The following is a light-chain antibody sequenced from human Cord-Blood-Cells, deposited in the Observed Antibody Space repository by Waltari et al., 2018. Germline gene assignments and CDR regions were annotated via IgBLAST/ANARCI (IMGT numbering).Light chain of an antibody. CDR3: QQYNNWPPWT. CDR1: QRVSSN. J-gene: IGKJ1*01. Sequence: EIVMTQPPATLSVSPGARATLSCRASQRVSSNLAWYQQKPGQAPRLLIYCASTRATGIPARFSGSGSGTEFTLTISSLQSEDFAVYYCQQYNNWPPWTFGQGTKVEIK. V-gene: IGKV3-15*01. CDR2: CAS.